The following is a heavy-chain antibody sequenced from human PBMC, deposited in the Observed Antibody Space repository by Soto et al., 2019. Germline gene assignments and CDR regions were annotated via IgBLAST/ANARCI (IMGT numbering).Heavy chain of an antibody. J-gene: IGHJ6*03. Sequence: SETLSLTCTVSGGSISSSSYYWGWIRQPPGKGLEWIGSIYYSGSTYYNPSLKSRVTISVDTSKNQFSLKLSSVTAADTAVYYCQTYSGYDLGPGYYYYHMAVWGKGTTVTVSS. D-gene: IGHD5-12*01. CDR3: QTYSGYDLGPGYYYYHMAV. CDR1: GGSISSSSYY. V-gene: IGHV4-39*01. CDR2: IYYSGST.